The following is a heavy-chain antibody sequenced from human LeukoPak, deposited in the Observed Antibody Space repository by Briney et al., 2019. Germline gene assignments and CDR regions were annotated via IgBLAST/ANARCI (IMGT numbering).Heavy chain of an antibody. Sequence: SETLSLTGTVSGGSISSYYWSWIRQPPGKGLEWIGYIYYSGSTNYNPSLKSRVTISLDTSKNQCSLKLSSVTTADTAVYYCARMPDILTGLDSWGQGTLVTVSS. J-gene: IGHJ4*02. CDR1: GGSISSYY. V-gene: IGHV4-59*01. CDR3: ARMPDILTGLDS. CDR2: IYYSGST. D-gene: IGHD3-9*01.